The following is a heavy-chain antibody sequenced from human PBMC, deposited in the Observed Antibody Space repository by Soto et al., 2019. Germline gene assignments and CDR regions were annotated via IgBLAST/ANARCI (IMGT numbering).Heavy chain of an antibody. J-gene: IGHJ4*02. CDR3: AKDRDIVVVVAATYFDY. V-gene: IGHV3-23*01. CDR2: ISGSGGST. CDR1: GFTFSSYA. D-gene: IGHD2-15*01. Sequence: GGSLRLSCAPSGFTFSSYAMSWVRQAPGKGLEWVSAISGSGGSTYYADSVKGRFTISRDNSKNTLYLQMNSLRAEDTAVYYCAKDRDIVVVVAATYFDYWGQGTLVTVSS.